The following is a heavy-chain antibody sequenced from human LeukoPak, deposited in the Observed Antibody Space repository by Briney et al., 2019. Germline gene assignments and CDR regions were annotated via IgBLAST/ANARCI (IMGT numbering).Heavy chain of an antibody. J-gene: IGHJ4*02. CDR3: AKEIYYDSSAFFDY. V-gene: IGHV3-30*18. CDR2: IGSDGSKK. D-gene: IGHD3-22*01. Sequence: PGGSLRLSCAASGFSFRSYGIHWVRQAPGKGLXXXXVIGSDGSKKYYADSVKGRFTISRDNSKNTLYLQMNSLRTEDTAMYFCAKEIYYDSSAFFDYWGQGTLVTVSS. CDR1: GFSFRSYG.